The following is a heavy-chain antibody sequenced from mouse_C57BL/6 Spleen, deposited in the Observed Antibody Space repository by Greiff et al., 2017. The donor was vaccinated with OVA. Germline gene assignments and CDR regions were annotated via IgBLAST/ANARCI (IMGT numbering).Heavy chain of an antibody. CDR2: ISYSGST. CDR3: ARSYYYGSSDYAMDY. CDR1: GYSITSDY. D-gene: IGHD1-1*01. V-gene: IGHV3-8*01. J-gene: IGHJ4*01. Sequence: EVHLVESGPGLAKPSQTLSLTCSVTGYSITSDYWNWIRKFPGNKLEYMGYISYSGSTYYNPSLKSRISITRDTSKNQYYLQLNSVTTEDTATYYCARSYYYGSSDYAMDYWGQVASVTVAS.